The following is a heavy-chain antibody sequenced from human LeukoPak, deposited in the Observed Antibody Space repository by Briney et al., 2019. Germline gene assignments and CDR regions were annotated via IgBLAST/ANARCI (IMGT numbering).Heavy chain of an antibody. CDR3: ATTGGSGAGS. CDR2: VYYNGNT. V-gene: IGHV4-59*01. D-gene: IGHD5-12*01. J-gene: IGHJ5*02. Sequence: AETLTLTCTASGGSISRYYWSWIRQPPGKGLEWIGYVYYNGNTNYHPSLKRRDTISVATSKSQFPLKLNSVTAADTAVYYCATTGGSGAGSWGQGTVVTVSS. CDR1: GGSISRYY.